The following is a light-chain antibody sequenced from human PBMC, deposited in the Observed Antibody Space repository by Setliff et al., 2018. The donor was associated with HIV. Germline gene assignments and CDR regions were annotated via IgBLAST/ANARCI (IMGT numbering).Light chain of an antibody. CDR1: SSDVVGYNY. CDR2: EVS. Sequence: QSVLTQPASVSGSPGQSITMSCTGTSSDVVGYNYVSWYQQHPGKAPKLIIYEVSNRPSGVSNRFSGSKSGNTASLTISGLQAEDEADYYCSSYTSIYTYVFGTGTKVTVL. CDR3: SSYTSIYTYV. V-gene: IGLV2-14*01. J-gene: IGLJ1*01.